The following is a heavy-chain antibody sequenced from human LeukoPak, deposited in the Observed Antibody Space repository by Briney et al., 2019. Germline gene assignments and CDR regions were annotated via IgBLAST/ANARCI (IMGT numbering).Heavy chain of an antibody. CDR1: GYTFTGYY. CDR2: INPNSGGT. J-gene: IGHJ4*02. D-gene: IGHD2-2*01. CDR3: ARVDIVVVPAARAGDY. Sequence: ASVKVSCKASGYTFTGYYMHWVRQAPGQGLEWMGWINPNSGGTSYVQKFQGRVTMTRDTSISTAYMELSRLRSDDTAVYYCARVDIVVVPAARAGDYWGQGTLVTVSS. V-gene: IGHV1-2*02.